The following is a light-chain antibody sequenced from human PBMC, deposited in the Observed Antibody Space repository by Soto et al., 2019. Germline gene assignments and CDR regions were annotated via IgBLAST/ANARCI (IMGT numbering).Light chain of an antibody. V-gene: IGKV1-12*01. Sequence: DIQMTQSPSSVSASVGDRVTITCRASQDIGSWLAWYQQKPGNAPNLLIYAASSLQSGVPSRFSGSGSGTDFTLTISCLQPEDFATYFCQQADSFSTFGPGTKVDIK. CDR3: QQADSFST. CDR2: AAS. CDR1: QDIGSW. J-gene: IGKJ3*01.